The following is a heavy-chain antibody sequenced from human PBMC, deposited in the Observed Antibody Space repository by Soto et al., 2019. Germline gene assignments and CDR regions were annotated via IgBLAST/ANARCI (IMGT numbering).Heavy chain of an antibody. J-gene: IGHJ5*02. Sequence: QLQLQESGPGLVKPSETLSLTCTVSGGSISSSSYYWGWIRQPPGKGLEWIGSIYYSGSTYYNPSLKSRVTISVDTSKNQFSLKLSSVTAADTAVYYCARYIVVVPAAISWFDPWGQGTLVTVSS. D-gene: IGHD2-2*01. CDR1: GGSISSSSYY. CDR2: IYYSGST. CDR3: ARYIVVVPAAISWFDP. V-gene: IGHV4-39*01.